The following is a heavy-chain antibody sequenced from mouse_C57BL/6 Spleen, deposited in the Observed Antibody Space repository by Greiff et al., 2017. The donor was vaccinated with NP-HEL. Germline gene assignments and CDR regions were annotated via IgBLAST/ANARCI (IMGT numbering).Heavy chain of an antibody. Sequence: VQLQQSGAELVRPGASVKLSCKASGYTFTDYYINWVKQRPGQGLEWIARIYPGSGNTYYNEKFKGKATLTAEKSSSTAYMQLSSLTSEDSAVYVCASQTAQANYAMDYWGQGTSVTVSS. J-gene: IGHJ4*01. CDR2: IYPGSGNT. D-gene: IGHD3-2*02. CDR3: ASQTAQANYAMDY. CDR1: GYTFTDYY. V-gene: IGHV1-76*01.